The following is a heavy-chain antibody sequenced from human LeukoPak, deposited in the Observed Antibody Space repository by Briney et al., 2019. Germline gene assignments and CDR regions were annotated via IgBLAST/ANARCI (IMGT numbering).Heavy chain of an antibody. CDR2: INEDGTSA. CDR3: AKEGAYSNAAPEWGFDS. V-gene: IGHV3-74*01. CDR1: GFGFSVYW. J-gene: IGHJ4*02. D-gene: IGHD3-3*01. Sequence: GGSLRLSCAASGFGFSVYWMHWVRQAPGKGLVWVAHINEDGTSASHADSVKGRFTISRDNSRNTLYLHMNSLRAEDTALYYCAKEGAYSNAAPEWGFDSWGQGTLVTVSS.